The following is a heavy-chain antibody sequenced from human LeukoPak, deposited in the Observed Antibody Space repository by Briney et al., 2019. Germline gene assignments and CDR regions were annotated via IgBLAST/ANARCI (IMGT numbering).Heavy chain of an antibody. CDR3: ARVGSPFEVVIPFGAFDI. CDR2: IYTSRST. V-gene: IGHV4-61*02. CDR1: GGSISSGSYY. D-gene: IGHD3-22*01. J-gene: IGHJ3*02. Sequence: SQTLSLTCTVSGGSISSGSYYGSWIRQPAGKGLECIRRIYTSRSTNYNPSLKSRVTISVDTSKQLFSLMLSSVPAAHAGVYYCARVGSPFEVVIPFGAFDIWLQGTVLTVSS.